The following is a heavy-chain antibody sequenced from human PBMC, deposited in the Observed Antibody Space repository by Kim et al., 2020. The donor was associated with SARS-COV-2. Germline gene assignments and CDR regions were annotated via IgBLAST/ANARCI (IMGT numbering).Heavy chain of an antibody. D-gene: IGHD2-8*01. CDR3: AKPPDPGLIAYF. CDR1: GFTFNVYT. Sequence: GGSLRLSCVVSGFTFNVYTMSWVRQAPGKGLEWVSAISSGGTFTSYADSVKGRFTISRDSSRNTLCLQMNSLRVEDTALYYCAKPPDPGLIAYF. J-gene: IGHJ1*01. V-gene: IGHV3-23*01. CDR2: ISSGGTFT.